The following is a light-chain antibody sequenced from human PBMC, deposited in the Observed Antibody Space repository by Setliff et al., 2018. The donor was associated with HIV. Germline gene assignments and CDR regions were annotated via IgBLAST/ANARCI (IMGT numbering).Light chain of an antibody. Sequence: QSALTQPDSVSGSPGQSLTISCTGTTRNVGGGHGYVSWYQQHPGQAPKLIIFEVTKRPSGVSTRFSGSRSGNTASLTISGLQAEDEADYYCNSFTSTTIYVFGTGTKV. V-gene: IGLV2-14*03. J-gene: IGLJ1*01. CDR2: EVT. CDR3: NSFTSTTIYV. CDR1: TRNVGGGHGY.